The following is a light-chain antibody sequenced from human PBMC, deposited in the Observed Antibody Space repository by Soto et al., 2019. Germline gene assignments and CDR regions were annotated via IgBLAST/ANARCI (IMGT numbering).Light chain of an antibody. Sequence: EIVMTQSPATLSVSPGERATLSCRASQSVGSNLAWYQQKPGQAPRLLIYGASNRATGIPDRFSGSGSGTDFTLTISRLEPEDFAVYYCQQYGSSGTFGQGTKVDTK. CDR1: QSVGSN. CDR2: GAS. V-gene: IGKV3-20*01. CDR3: QQYGSSGT. J-gene: IGKJ1*01.